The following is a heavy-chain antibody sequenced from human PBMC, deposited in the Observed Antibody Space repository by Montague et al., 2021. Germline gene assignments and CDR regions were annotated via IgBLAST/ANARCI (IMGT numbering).Heavy chain of an antibody. J-gene: IGHJ4*02. CDR1: GFTFRSYE. Sequence: SLRLSCAASGFTFRSYEMNWVRQAPGKGLEWVSYISSSGSTIYYADSVKGRFTISRDNARNSLYLQMNALRAEDTAVYFCSRAWVRSGFDSWGQGTLVTVSS. CDR2: ISSSGSTI. V-gene: IGHV3-48*03. CDR3: SRAWVRSGFDS. D-gene: IGHD4-17*01.